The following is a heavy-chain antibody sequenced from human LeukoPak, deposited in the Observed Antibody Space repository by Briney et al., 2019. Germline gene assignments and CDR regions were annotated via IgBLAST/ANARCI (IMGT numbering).Heavy chain of an antibody. J-gene: IGHJ4*02. CDR1: GFTFSSYS. CDR3: ATDRPGGGWSFDY. V-gene: IGHV3-30*02. D-gene: IGHD6-19*01. CDR2: IWYDGSNK. Sequence: GGSLRLSCAASGFTFSSYSMNWVRQAPGKGLEWVTFIWYDGSNKYYADSVKGRFIISRDNSKNTLYLQMNSLRPEDTAVYYCATDRPGGGWSFDYWGQGTLVIVSS.